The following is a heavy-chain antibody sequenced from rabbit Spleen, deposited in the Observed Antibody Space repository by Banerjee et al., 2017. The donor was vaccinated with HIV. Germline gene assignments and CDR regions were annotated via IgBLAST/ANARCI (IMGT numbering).Heavy chain of an antibody. V-gene: IGHV1S40*01. Sequence: EESGGDLVKPGSSLTLTCTTSGFSFSSSYYMCWVRQAPGKGLEWIAFIYGGGGSSTAYASWAKGRFTNSKTSSTTVPLQMTSLTAADTATYICARELAGVIGWNCGWWGPGTLVTVS. CDR2: IYGGGGSST. CDR3: ARELAGVIGWNCGW. J-gene: IGHJ4*01. D-gene: IGHD4-1*01. CDR1: GFSFSSSYY.